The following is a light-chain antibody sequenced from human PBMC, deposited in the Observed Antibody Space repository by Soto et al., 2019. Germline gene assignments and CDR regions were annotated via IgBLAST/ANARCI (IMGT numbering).Light chain of an antibody. CDR1: QSISSW. Sequence: DIQMIQPPSTLSASVGDRVTITCRASQSISSWLAGYQQKSGKAPKLLIYAASSLQSGVPSRFSGSGSETDFTLTISSLQPEDFATYYCQQSYNIPRTFGQGTKVDI. V-gene: IGKV1-39*01. CDR2: AAS. CDR3: QQSYNIPRT. J-gene: IGKJ1*01.